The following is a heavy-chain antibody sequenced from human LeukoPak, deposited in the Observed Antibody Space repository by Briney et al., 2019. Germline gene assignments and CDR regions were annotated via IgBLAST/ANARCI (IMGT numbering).Heavy chain of an antibody. D-gene: IGHD2-2*02. V-gene: IGHV1-46*01. CDR2: INPSGGST. CDR3: ARDGLSYTNPNNWFDP. CDR1: GYTFTTYH. J-gene: IGHJ5*02. Sequence: ASVKVSCKASGYTFTTYHMHWVRQAPGQGLEWMGIINPSGGSTSYAQKFQGRVTMTTDTSTDTAYTELRSLRSDDTAVYYCARDGLSYTNPNNWFDPWGQGTLVTVSS.